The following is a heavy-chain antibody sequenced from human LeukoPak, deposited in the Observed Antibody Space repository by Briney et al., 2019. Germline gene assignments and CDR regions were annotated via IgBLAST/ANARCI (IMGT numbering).Heavy chain of an antibody. Sequence: PGGSLRLSCAASGFTFSSYSMNWVRQAPGKGLEWVSGISWNSGSIGYADSVKGRFTISRDNAKNSLYLQMNSLRAEDTALYYCAKDGGYGYDAFDIWGQGTMVTVSS. D-gene: IGHD5-12*01. CDR3: AKDGGYGYDAFDI. V-gene: IGHV3-9*01. CDR1: GFTFSSYS. CDR2: ISWNSGSI. J-gene: IGHJ3*02.